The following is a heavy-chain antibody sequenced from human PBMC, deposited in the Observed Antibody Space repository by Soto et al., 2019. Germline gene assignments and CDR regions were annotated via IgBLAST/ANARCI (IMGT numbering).Heavy chain of an antibody. CDR1: GFTFISYS. D-gene: IGHD3-22*01. J-gene: IGHJ4*02. V-gene: IGHV3-48*01. CDR3: ARDSDDSSGYYLLGVYYFDY. Sequence: PGGSLRLSCAASGFTFISYSMNWVRQAPGKGLEWVSYISSSSSTIYYADSVKGRFTISRDNAKNSLYLQMNSLRAEDTAVYYCARDSDDSSGYYLLGVYYFDYWGQGTLVTVSS. CDR2: ISSSSSTI.